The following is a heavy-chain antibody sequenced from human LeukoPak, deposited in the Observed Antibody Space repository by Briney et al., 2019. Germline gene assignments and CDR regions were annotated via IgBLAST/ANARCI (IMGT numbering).Heavy chain of an antibody. CDR1: GFTFSSYS. Sequence: GGSLRLSCAASGFTFSSYSMNWVRQAPGKGLGWVSYISSSSSTIYYADSVKGRFTISRDNAKNSLYLQMNSLRAEDTAVYYCARDQGYYDFWSGYYTPFDYWGQGTLVTVSS. D-gene: IGHD3-3*01. J-gene: IGHJ4*02. CDR2: ISSSSSTI. V-gene: IGHV3-48*01. CDR3: ARDQGYYDFWSGYYTPFDY.